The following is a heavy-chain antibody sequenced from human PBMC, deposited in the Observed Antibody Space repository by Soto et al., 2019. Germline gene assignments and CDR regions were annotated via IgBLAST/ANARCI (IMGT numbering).Heavy chain of an antibody. V-gene: IGHV1-8*01. CDR1: GYTFTSYD. D-gene: IGHD6-6*01. J-gene: IGHJ5*02. CDR3: ERGEGSIAARWEWDWFDP. Sequence: QVQLLQSGAEVKKPGASVKVSCKASGYTFTSYDINWVRQATGQGLEWMGWMNPNSGNTGYAQKFEGRVTMTRNTSIITAYMELSSLRSEDTAVYYCERGEGSIAARWEWDWFDPWGQGTLVTVSS. CDR2: MNPNSGNT.